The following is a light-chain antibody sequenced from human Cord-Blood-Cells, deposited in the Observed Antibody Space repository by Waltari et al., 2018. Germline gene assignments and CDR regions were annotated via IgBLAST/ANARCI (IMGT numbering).Light chain of an antibody. CDR1: NSGRKS. CDR3: QVWDSSSDHYV. Sequence: SYVLTQPPSVSAAPGKTARITCGGNNSGRKSVHGYQQKPGQAPVLGSYSESVRPSGRPERFSGSNSGNTATLTISRVEAVDEAHYYCQVWDSSSDHYVFGTWTKVTVL. CDR2: SES. V-gene: IGLV3-21*04. J-gene: IGLJ1*01.